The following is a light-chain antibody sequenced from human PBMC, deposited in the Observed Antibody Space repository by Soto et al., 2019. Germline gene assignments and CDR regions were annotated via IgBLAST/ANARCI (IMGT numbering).Light chain of an antibody. J-gene: IGKJ2*01. CDR1: QTVSRS. CDR2: GAS. Sequence: EVVLTQSPATLSVSPGERATLSCRASQTVSRSLAWYQQKPGQAPRLLIYGASTRATGIPGRFSGSGSGTDFTLTISSLQSEDFATYYCQQGTALTYTFGPGTKLEIK. CDR3: QQGTALTYT. V-gene: IGKV3-15*01.